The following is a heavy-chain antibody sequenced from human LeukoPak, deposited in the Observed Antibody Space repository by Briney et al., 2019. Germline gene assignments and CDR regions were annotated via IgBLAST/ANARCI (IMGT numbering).Heavy chain of an antibody. Sequence: NPGGSLRLSCAASGFTFSSYTMNWVRQAPGKGLEWVSSISSSSINIYYADSLKGRFTISRDNAKNSLYLQMNSLRAEDTAVYYCARRYCSGGTCYDWFDPWGQGTLVTVSS. CDR1: GFTFSSYT. V-gene: IGHV3-21*01. CDR2: ISSSSINI. J-gene: IGHJ5*02. D-gene: IGHD2-15*01. CDR3: ARRYCSGGTCYDWFDP.